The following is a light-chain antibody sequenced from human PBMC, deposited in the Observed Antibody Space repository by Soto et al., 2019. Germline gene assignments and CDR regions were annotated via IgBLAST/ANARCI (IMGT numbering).Light chain of an antibody. Sequence: EIVMTQSPATLSVSPGERATLSCRASQSISSNLAWYQQKPGQAPRLLISGASTRATGIPARFSGSGSGTDFTLTISSLQSEDFAVYYCQQYGSSPPHTFGQGTKLEIK. CDR1: QSISSN. CDR2: GAS. J-gene: IGKJ2*01. CDR3: QQYGSSPPHT. V-gene: IGKV3-15*01.